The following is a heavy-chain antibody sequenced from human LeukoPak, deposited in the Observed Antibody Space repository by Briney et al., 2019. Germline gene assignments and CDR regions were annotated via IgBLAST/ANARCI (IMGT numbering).Heavy chain of an antibody. CDR3: ARHKGRGSYEVAFDI. V-gene: IGHV4-59*08. CDR2: IYYSGST. Sequence: SETLSLTCTVSGGSISSYYWSWIRQPPGKGLEWIGYIYYSGSTNYNPSLKSRVTISVDTSKNQFSLKLSSVTAADTAVYYCARHKGRGSYEVAFDIWGQGTMVTVSS. D-gene: IGHD1-26*01. J-gene: IGHJ3*02. CDR1: GGSISSYY.